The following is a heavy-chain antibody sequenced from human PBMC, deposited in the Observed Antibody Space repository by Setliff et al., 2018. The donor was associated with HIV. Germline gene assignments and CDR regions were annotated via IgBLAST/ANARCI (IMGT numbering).Heavy chain of an antibody. CDR3: ARYYNWFDP. J-gene: IGHJ5*02. D-gene: IGHD2-8*01. Sequence: SETLSLTCAVYGGSFNDYYWSWIRQPPGKGLEWIGNIYYSGSTYYNPSLKSRVTISVDTSKNQFSLKLSSVTAADTAVYYCARYYNWFDPWGQGALVTVSS. V-gene: IGHV4-34*01. CDR1: GGSFNDYY. CDR2: IYYSGST.